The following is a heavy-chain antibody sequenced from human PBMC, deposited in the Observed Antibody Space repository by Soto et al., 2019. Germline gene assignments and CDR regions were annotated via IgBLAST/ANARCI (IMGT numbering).Heavy chain of an antibody. CDR1: GFTFTSSA. Sequence: ASVKVSCKASGFTFTSSAVQWVRQARGQRLEWIGWIVVGSGNTNYAQKFQERVTITRDMSTSTAYMELSSLRSEDTAVYYCAAVRTVTTGIYGMDVWGQGTTVTVSS. CDR2: IVVGSGNT. J-gene: IGHJ6*02. V-gene: IGHV1-58*01. CDR3: AAVRTVTTGIYGMDV. D-gene: IGHD4-17*01.